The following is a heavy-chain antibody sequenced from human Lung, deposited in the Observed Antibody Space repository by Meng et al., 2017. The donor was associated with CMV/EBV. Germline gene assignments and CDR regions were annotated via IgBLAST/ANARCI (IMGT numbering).Heavy chain of an antibody. V-gene: IGHV3-7*01. Sequence: RGSXRLXCAASGFTFSSYWMSWVRQAPGKGLEWVANIKQDGSEKYYVDSVKGRFTISRDNAKNSLYLQMNSLRAEDTAVYYCARGRVGTTWLDWGQGTLVTVSS. J-gene: IGHJ4*02. D-gene: IGHD2/OR15-2a*01. CDR3: ARGRVGTTWLD. CDR2: IKQDGSEK. CDR1: GFTFSSYW.